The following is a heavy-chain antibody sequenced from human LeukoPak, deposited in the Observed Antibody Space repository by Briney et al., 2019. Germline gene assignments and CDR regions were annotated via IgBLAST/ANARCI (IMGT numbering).Heavy chain of an antibody. CDR1: GYTFTSYY. D-gene: IGHD2-2*02. CDR2: INPSGGST. Sequence: ASVKVSCKASGYTFTSYYMHWVRQAPGQGLEWMGIINPSGGSTSYAQKFQGRVTMTTDTSTSTAYMELRSLRSDDTAVYYCARDRTQYCTSTSCYKGPLDYWGQGTLVTVSS. V-gene: IGHV1-46*01. CDR3: ARDRTQYCTSTSCYKGPLDY. J-gene: IGHJ4*02.